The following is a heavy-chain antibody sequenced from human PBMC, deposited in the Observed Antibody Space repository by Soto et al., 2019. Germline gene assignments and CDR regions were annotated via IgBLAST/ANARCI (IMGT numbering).Heavy chain of an antibody. CDR3: AHRKIPPELKSYSPEFDS. D-gene: IGHD2-2*02. CDR1: GFSLSTSGVG. J-gene: IGHJ4*02. CDR2: IYWNDDK. V-gene: IGHV2-5*01. Sequence: ESGPTLVNPTQTLTLTCTFSGFSLSTSGVGVGWIRQPPGKALEWLALIYWNDDKCYSPSLKSRLTITKDTSKNQVVLTMTNMDPVDTATYYCAHRKIPPELKSYSPEFDSWGQGALVTVSS.